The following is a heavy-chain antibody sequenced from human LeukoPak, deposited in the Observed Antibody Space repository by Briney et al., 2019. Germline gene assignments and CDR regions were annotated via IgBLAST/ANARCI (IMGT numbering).Heavy chain of an antibody. V-gene: IGHV3-48*01. Sequence: GGSLRLSCAASGFTFSGYTLNWVRQAPGKGLEWVSYISRTSDVVSYADSVRGRFTISRDNAKNSLYLQMSSLGAEDTAVYYCARDYGYAFDTWGQGTMVTVSS. CDR1: GFTFSGYT. CDR3: ARDYGYAFDT. CDR2: ISRTSDVV. J-gene: IGHJ3*02. D-gene: IGHD3-16*01.